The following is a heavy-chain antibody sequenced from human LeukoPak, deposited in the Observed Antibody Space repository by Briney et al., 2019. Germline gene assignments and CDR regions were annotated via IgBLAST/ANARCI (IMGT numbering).Heavy chain of an antibody. CDR3: ARGGIPDY. CDR1: GGSISRGSYH. CDR2: FYTSGTP. D-gene: IGHD2-21*01. V-gene: IGHV4-61*02. J-gene: IGHJ4*02. Sequence: SQTLSLTCTVSGGSISRGSYHWSWIRQPAGKGLEWIGRFYTSGTPNYNPSLKSRVTILVDTSRNQFSLKLNSVTAADTAVYYCARGGIPDYWGQGILVTVSS.